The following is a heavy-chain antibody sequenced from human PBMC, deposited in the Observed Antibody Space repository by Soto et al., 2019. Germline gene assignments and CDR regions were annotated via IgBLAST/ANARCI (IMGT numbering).Heavy chain of an antibody. Sequence: QVQLVESGGGVVQPGRSLRLSCAASGFTFSSYAMHWVRQAPGKGLEWVAVISYDGSNKYYADSVKGRFTISRDNSKNTVYLQMSILIAEDTAVYYCARASRNRWRQLDYWGQGPLVTVSS. CDR1: GFTFSSYA. CDR3: ARASRNRWRQLDY. CDR2: ISYDGSNK. J-gene: IGHJ4*02. V-gene: IGHV3-30-3*01.